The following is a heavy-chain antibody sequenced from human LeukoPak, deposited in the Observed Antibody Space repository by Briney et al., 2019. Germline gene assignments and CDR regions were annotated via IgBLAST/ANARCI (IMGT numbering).Heavy chain of an antibody. J-gene: IGHJ5*02. CDR1: GGTFSSYA. CDR3: ARDINGYYYDSHGYYPTDL. D-gene: IGHD3-22*01. CDR2: IIPIFGTA. V-gene: IGHV1-69*05. Sequence: ASVKVSCKASGGTFSSYAISWVRQAPGQGLEWMGGIIPIFGTANYAQKFQGRVTITTDESTSTAYMELSSLRSEDTAVYYCARDINGYYYDSHGYYPTDLWGQGTLVTVSS.